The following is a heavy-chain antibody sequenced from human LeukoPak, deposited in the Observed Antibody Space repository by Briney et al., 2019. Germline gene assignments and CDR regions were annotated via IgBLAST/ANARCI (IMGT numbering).Heavy chain of an antibody. CDR3: ARASPYCGGDCHYFDY. J-gene: IGHJ4*02. CDR2: ISSDGTT. CDR1: DLTVSNNY. V-gene: IGHV3-53*01. D-gene: IGHD2-21*02. Sequence: QTGGSLRLSCAASDLTVSNNYMSWVRQAPGKGLEWVSLISSDGTTYYADSLKGRFTISRDNSKNTLYLQMNSLRAEDTAVYYCARASPYCGGDCHYFDYWGQGTLVTVSS.